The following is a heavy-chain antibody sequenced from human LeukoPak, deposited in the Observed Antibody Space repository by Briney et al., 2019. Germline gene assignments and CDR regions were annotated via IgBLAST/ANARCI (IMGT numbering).Heavy chain of an antibody. Sequence: SETLSLTCIVSGGSISSSSYYWGWIRQPPGKGLEWIGSIFYSGSTYYNPSLKSRVTISVDTSKNQFSLKLSSVTAADTAVYYCARDLQYGSGIRDYWGQGTLVTVSS. CDR2: IFYSGST. J-gene: IGHJ4*02. CDR1: GGSISSSSYY. CDR3: ARDLQYGSGIRDY. D-gene: IGHD3-10*01. V-gene: IGHV4-39*07.